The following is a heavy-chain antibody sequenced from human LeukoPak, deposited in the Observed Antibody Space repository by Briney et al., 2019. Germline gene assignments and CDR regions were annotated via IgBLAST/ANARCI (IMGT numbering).Heavy chain of an antibody. J-gene: IGHJ4*02. D-gene: IGHD1-1*01. V-gene: IGHV3-21*01. Sequence: GGSLRLSCVASGFTFSDCSLNWVRQAPGKGLEWLSSIRKDSSELFYADSVRGRFTISRDNAKTSLYLQMNSLRVEDTAVYYCAKGLQQLEAFDSWGQGTLVTVSS. CDR2: IRKDSSEL. CDR3: AKGLQQLEAFDS. CDR1: GFTFSDCS.